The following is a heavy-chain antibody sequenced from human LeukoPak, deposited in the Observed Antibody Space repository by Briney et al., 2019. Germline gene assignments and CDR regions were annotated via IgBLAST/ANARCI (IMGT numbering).Heavy chain of an antibody. D-gene: IGHD6-19*01. CDR3: ARGLGSYYYGMDV. J-gene: IGHJ6*02. CDR1: GYTFTGYY. V-gene: IGHV1-2*02. CDR2: INPNSGGT. Sequence: GASVKVSCKASGYTFTGYYMHWVRQAPGQGLEWMGWINPNSGGTNYAQKFQGRVTITADESTSTAYMELSSLRSEDTAVYYCARGLGSYYYGMDVWGQGTTVTVSS.